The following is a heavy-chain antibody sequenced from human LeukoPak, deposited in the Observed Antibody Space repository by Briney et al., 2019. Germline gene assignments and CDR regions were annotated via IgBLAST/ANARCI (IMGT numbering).Heavy chain of an antibody. D-gene: IGHD3-10*01. V-gene: IGHV7-4-1*02. CDR2: INTNTGNP. Sequence: EASVKVSCKASGYTFTSYAMNWVRQAPGQGLKWMGWINTNTGNPTYAQGFTGRFVFSLDTSVSTAYLQISSLKAEDTAVYYCARGKGLLWFGESHYWGQGTLVTVSS. J-gene: IGHJ4*02. CDR1: GYTFTSYA. CDR3: ARGKGLLWFGESHY.